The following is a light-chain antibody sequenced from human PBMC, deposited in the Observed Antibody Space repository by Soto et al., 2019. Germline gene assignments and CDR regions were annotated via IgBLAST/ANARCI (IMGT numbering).Light chain of an antibody. CDR2: DAS. CDR3: QQSNSYST. J-gene: IGKJ1*01. Sequence: DIQMTQSPSTLSASVGDRVTITCRASQSISTWLAWYQQKPGKAPKVLIYDASSLESGVPSRFSGSGSGTEFTLTISSLQPDDFATYYCQQSNSYSTFGQGTKVEIK. CDR1: QSISTW. V-gene: IGKV1-5*01.